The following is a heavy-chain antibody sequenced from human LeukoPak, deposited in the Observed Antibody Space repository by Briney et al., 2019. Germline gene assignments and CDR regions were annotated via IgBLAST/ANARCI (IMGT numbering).Heavy chain of an antibody. CDR2: IKQDGSEK. CDR3: ARAGHYGSGSYPDY. D-gene: IGHD3-10*01. J-gene: IGHJ4*02. Sequence: HPWGSLILSCAASGFTFSSYWMSWVRQAPGKGLEWVANIKQDGSEKYYVDSVKGRFTISRDNAKNSLYLQMNRLRAEDTAVYYCARAGHYGSGSYPDYWGQGTLVTVSS. CDR1: GFTFSSYW. V-gene: IGHV3-7*04.